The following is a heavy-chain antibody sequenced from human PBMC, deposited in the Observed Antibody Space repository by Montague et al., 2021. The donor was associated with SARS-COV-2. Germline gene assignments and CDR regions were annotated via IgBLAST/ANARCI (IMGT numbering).Heavy chain of an antibody. V-gene: IGHV4-30-2*01. Sequence: PTGKTSYNPSLEGRVTIAIDRSKNQFSLKLKSVTAADTAVYYCARDSGNYFGGFDYWGQGTLVTVSS. D-gene: IGHD1-26*01. J-gene: IGHJ4*02. CDR3: ARDSGNYFGGFDY. CDR2: PTGKT.